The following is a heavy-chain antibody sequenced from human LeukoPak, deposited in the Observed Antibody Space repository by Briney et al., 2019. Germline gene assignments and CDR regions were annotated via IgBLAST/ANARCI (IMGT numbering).Heavy chain of an antibody. CDR3: ARDPYRFAFDI. J-gene: IGHJ3*02. CDR1: EFSFSTIY. Sequence: GGSLRLSCAASEFSFSTIYMSWVRQTPGQGLEWVANINVDGAAEYYVDSVKGRLTISRDNAKNSLYLQMNSLRAEDTAVYYCARDPYRFAFDIWGQGTVVLVSS. D-gene: IGHD1-1*01. V-gene: IGHV3-7*03. CDR2: INVDGAAE.